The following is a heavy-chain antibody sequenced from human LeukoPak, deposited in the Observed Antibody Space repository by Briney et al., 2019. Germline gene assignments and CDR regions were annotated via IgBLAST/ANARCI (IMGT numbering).Heavy chain of an antibody. V-gene: IGHV3-33*01. J-gene: IGHJ3*02. CDR3: AFEIGRSQGAFDI. Sequence: GGSLRLSCAASGFIFSKCAMHWVRQTPGKGLEWVAAIWNDGSDENYADSVKGRFTISSDNSKTTLYLQMNSLRAEDTAVYYCAFEIGRSQGAFDIWGQGTMITVSS. CDR1: GFIFSKCA. CDR2: IWNDGSDE. D-gene: IGHD1-26*01.